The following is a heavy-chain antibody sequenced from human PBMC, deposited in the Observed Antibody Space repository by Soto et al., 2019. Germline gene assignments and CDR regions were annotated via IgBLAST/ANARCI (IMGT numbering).Heavy chain of an antibody. CDR2: IKQDGSEK. CDR1: GFTFGSYW. CDR3: AKDMTERTYYYYGMDV. Sequence: GGSLRLSCAASGFTFGSYWMSWVRQAPGKGLEWVANIKQDGSEKYYVDSVKGRFTISRDNAKNSLYLQMNSLRAEDTALYYCAKDMTERTYYYYGMDVWGQGTTVTVSS. D-gene: IGHD3-16*01. J-gene: IGHJ6*02. V-gene: IGHV3-7*03.